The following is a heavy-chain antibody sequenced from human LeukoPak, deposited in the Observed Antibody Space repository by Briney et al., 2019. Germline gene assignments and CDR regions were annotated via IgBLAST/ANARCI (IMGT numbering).Heavy chain of an antibody. D-gene: IGHD3-10*01. CDR3: AKSTYGSPEGY. V-gene: IGHV3-23*01. CDR1: GFTLSSYA. J-gene: IGHJ4*02. Sequence: GGSLRLSCAASGFTLSSYAMSWVRQAPGKGLEWVSAISGSGGRTCYADSVKGRFTISRDNSKNTLYLQMNSLRAEDTAVYYCAKSTYGSPEGYWGQGTLVTVSS. CDR2: ISGSGGRT.